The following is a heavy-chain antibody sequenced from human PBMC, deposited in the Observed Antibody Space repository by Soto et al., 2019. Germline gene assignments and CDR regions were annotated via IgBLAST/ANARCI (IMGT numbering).Heavy chain of an antibody. Sequence: ASVKVSCKASGGTFSSYAISWVRQAPGQGLEWMGGIIPIFGTANYAQKFQGRVTITADESTSTAYMELSSLRSEDTAVYYCARMYYYDSSGAFDYWGQGTLVTVSS. V-gene: IGHV1-69*13. J-gene: IGHJ4*02. D-gene: IGHD3-22*01. CDR2: IIPIFGTA. CDR3: ARMYYYDSSGAFDY. CDR1: GGTFSSYA.